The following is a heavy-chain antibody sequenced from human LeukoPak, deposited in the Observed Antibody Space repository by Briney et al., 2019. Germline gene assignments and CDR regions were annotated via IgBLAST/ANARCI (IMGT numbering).Heavy chain of an antibody. CDR1: GYTFTSYA. CDR2: INAGNGNT. Sequence: ASVKVSCKASGYTFTSYAMHWVRQAPGQRLEWMGWINAGNGNTKYSQKFQGRVTISRDTSASTAYMELSSLRSEDTAVYYCARARYYDFWSGYYLSAFDIWGQGTMVTVSS. CDR3: ARARYYDFWSGYYLSAFDI. J-gene: IGHJ3*02. D-gene: IGHD3-3*01. V-gene: IGHV1-3*01.